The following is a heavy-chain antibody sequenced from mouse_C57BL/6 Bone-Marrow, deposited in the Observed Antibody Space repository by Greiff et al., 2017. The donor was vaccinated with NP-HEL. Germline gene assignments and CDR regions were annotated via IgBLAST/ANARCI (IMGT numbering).Heavy chain of an antibody. CDR1: GYTFTSYW. V-gene: IGHV1-61*01. Sequence: QVQLQQPGAELVRPGSSVKLSCKASGYTFTSYWMDWVKQRPGQGLEWIGNIYPSDSETHYNQKFKDKATLTVDKSSSTAYMQLSSLTSEDSAVYYCAREGIYDGYLAWFAYWGQGTLVTVSA. CDR2: IYPSDSET. D-gene: IGHD2-3*01. CDR3: AREGIYDGYLAWFAY. J-gene: IGHJ3*01.